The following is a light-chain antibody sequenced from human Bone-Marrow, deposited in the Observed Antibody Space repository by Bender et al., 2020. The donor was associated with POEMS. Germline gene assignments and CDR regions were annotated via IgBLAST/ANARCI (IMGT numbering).Light chain of an antibody. Sequence: QSALTQPASVSGSPGQSVTISCTGTSSDVGNYNLVSWYQHRPGEVPKLLIYESRKRPSGISSRFSGSKSGSTASLTISGLQAEDEADYYCASFTSSYTWVFGGGTKLTVL. J-gene: IGLJ3*02. CDR1: SSDVGNYNL. V-gene: IGLV2-14*02. CDR3: ASFTSSYTWV. CDR2: ESR.